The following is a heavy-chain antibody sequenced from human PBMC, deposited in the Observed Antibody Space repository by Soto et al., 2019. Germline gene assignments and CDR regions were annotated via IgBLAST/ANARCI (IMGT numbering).Heavy chain of an antibody. Sequence: GGSLRLSCAASGFTFSSYAMSWVRQAPGKGLEWVSTTSSSGGSTYYADSVKGRFTISRDNSKNTFYLQMNSLRAEDMVVYYCAKEGNGDIAFDIWGQGTMVTVSS. V-gene: IGHV3-23*01. CDR2: TSSSGGST. J-gene: IGHJ3*02. CDR3: AKEGNGDIAFDI. D-gene: IGHD4-17*01. CDR1: GFTFSSYA.